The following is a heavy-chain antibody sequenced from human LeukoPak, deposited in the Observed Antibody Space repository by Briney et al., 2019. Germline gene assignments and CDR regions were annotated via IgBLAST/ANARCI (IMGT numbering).Heavy chain of an antibody. Sequence: SETLSLTCTVSGGSVTSSTFSWAWIRQPPGKGLEWIGNIYTSGNTYYNPSLKSRVTMSVATSKTQCSLKLSSVTAADTAVYYCARRGTASSGSYYFDHWGQGTLVTVSS. CDR2: IYTSGNT. J-gene: IGHJ4*02. V-gene: IGHV4-39*01. CDR1: GGSVTSSTFS. CDR3: ARRGTASSGSYYFDH. D-gene: IGHD6-19*01.